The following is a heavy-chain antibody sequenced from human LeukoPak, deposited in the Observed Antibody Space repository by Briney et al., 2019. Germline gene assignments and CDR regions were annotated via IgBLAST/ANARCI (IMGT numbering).Heavy chain of an antibody. J-gene: IGHJ4*02. CDR3: ARDGSLYYDILTGYFGHPFDY. CDR2: IPYDGSNK. Sequence: GRSLRLSCAASGFTFSSYAMHWVRQAPGKGREWVAVIPYDGSNKYYGDSAKGRFTISRDNSKNTLYLQMNSLRAEDTAVYYCARDGSLYYDILTGYFGHPFDYWGQGTLVTVSS. V-gene: IGHV3-30*04. D-gene: IGHD3-9*01. CDR1: GFTFSSYA.